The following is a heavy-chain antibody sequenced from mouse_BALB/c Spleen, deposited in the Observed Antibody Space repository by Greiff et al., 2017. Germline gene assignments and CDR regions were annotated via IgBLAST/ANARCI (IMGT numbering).Heavy chain of an antibody. CDR2: VNPYNGGT. CDR1: GYTFTDYY. Sequence: EVQLQQSGPELVKPGASVKMSCKASGYTFTDYYMDWVKQSHGESFEWIGRVNPYNGGTSYNQKFKGKATLTVDKSSSTAYMELNSLTSEDSAVYYCAREGYGSSPAWFAYWGQGTLVTVSA. V-gene: IGHV1-19*01. CDR3: AREGYGSSPAWFAY. D-gene: IGHD1-1*01. J-gene: IGHJ3*01.